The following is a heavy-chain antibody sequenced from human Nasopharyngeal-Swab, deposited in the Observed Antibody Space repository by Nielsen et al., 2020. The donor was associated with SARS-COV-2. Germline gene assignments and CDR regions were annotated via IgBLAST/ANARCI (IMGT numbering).Heavy chain of an antibody. D-gene: IGHD3-22*01. CDR3: ATIYHFHSGGFSFQY. J-gene: IGHJ4*02. CDR1: GGTFNNYG. V-gene: IGHV1-69*04. CDR2: FIPILATA. Sequence: SVKVSCKASGGTFNNYGISWVRQAPGQGLEWVGRFIPILATANYAQKFQDRVTITADKATNTAYMELSSLRSEDTAIYYCATIYHFHSGGFSFQYWGQGTLVTVSS.